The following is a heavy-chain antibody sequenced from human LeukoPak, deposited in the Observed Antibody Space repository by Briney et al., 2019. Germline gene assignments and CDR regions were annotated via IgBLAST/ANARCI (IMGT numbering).Heavy chain of an antibody. V-gene: IGHV4-59*01. CDR1: GGSLSRYY. CDR2: NYYSGSA. D-gene: IGHD4-17*01. CDR3: ARGDYGDSDY. J-gene: IGHJ4*02. Sequence: SETLSLTCTVSGGSLSRYYWSWIRQPPGKGLEWIGYNYYSGSANYNPSLKSRVTISVDASKNQFSLKLSSVTAADTAVYYCARGDYGDSDYWGQGILVTVSS.